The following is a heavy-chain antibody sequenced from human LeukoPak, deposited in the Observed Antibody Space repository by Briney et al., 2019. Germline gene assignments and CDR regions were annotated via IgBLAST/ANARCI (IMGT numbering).Heavy chain of an antibody. V-gene: IGHV4-61*01. J-gene: IGHJ6*02. CDR1: GGSVSSGSYY. D-gene: IGHD2-15*01. CDR3: ASEVVAPDV. Sequence: SETLSLTCTVSGGSVSSGSYYWSWIRQPPGKGLEWIGYIYYSGSTNYNPSLKSRVTISVDTSKNQFSLKLSSVTAADTAVYYCASEVVAPDVWGQGTTVTVSS. CDR2: IYYSGST.